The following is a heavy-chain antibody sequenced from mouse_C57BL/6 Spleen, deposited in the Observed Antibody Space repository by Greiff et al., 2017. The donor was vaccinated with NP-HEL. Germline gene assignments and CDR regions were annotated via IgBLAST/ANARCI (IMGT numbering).Heavy chain of an antibody. CDR3: ARGGYYGSKYYAMDY. V-gene: IGHV1-26*01. D-gene: IGHD1-1*01. J-gene: IGHJ4*01. CDR2: INPNNGGT. Sequence: VQLKQSGPELVKPGASVKISCKASGYTFTDYYMNWVKQSHGKSLEWIGDINPNNGGTSYNQKFKGKATLTVDKSSSTAYMELRSLTSEDSAVYYCARGGYYGSKYYAMDYWGQGTSVTVSS. CDR1: GYTFTDYY.